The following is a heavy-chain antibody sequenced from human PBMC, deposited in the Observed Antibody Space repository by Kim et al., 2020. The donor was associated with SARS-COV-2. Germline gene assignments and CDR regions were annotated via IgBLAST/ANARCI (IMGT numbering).Heavy chain of an antibody. CDR1: GFTVSDHV. CDR3: TRGSTTSVHFYYGMDV. J-gene: IGHJ6*01. CDR2: ISGGASNT. Sequence: GGSLRLSCAASGFTVSDHVMAWVRQSPEKGLEWVSAISGGASNTFYAESLKGRFTISRDNSKHTLYLQMNSLSAEDTAIYYCTRGSTTSVHFYYGMDVWG. D-gene: IGHD4-17*01. V-gene: IGHV3-23*01.